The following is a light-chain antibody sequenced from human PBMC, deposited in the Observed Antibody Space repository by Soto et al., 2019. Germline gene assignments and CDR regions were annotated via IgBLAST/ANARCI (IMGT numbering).Light chain of an antibody. J-gene: IGKJ2*01. V-gene: IGKV3-11*01. CDR2: DAS. CDR1: QSVNKY. CDR3: QKRGNGLYT. Sequence: DIVLTQSPATLSLSPGERATLSCRASQSVNKYLAWYQQKPGQAPRLLIYDASNRATGIPARISGSGSGTDFTLTISSLEPEDFVVYYCQKRGNGLYTFGQGTKLEIK.